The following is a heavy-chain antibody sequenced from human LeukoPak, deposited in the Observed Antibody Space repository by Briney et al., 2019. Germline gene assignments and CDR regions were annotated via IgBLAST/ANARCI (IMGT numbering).Heavy chain of an antibody. V-gene: IGHV5-51*01. Sequence: GESLKISCKGSGYSFTSYWLGWVRQVPGKGLEWMGIIYPGDSDTRYSPSFQGQVTISADKSISTAYLQWSSLKASDTAMYYCARRDCSSTSCYAFWFDPWGQGTLVTVSS. D-gene: IGHD2-2*01. CDR1: GYSFTSYW. CDR3: ARRDCSSTSCYAFWFDP. CDR2: IYPGDSDT. J-gene: IGHJ5*02.